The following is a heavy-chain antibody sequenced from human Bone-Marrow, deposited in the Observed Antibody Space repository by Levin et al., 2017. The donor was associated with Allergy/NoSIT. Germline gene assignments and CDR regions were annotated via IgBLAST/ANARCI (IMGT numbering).Heavy chain of an antibody. J-gene: IGHJ4*02. V-gene: IGHV4-34*01. CDR1: GGSFRGSS. Sequence: SETLSLTCAVSGGSFRGSSWRWLRPPPGKGLEWIGEINHSGSTNYNPSLKSRVTISVDTSKNQFSLKLSSVTAADTAVYYCARGHGDYDFWSGPPLYYWGQGTLVTVSS. D-gene: IGHD3-3*01. CDR3: ARGHGDYDFWSGPPLYY. CDR2: INHSGST.